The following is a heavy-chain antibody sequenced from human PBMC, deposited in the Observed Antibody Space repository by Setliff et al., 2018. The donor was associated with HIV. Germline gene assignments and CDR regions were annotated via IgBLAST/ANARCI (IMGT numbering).Heavy chain of an antibody. Sequence: GSLRLSCAASGFTFRRAWMSWVRQAPGKGLEWVGRIKSKTDGGTTDYAAPVKGRFTISRDDSKNTLYLQMNSLKTEDTAVYYCTTGPIRDTYYYFDMDVWGQGTTVTVSS. J-gene: IGHJ6*02. CDR1: GFTFRRAW. D-gene: IGHD2-2*02. V-gene: IGHV3-15*01. CDR2: IKSKTDGGTT. CDR3: TTGPIRDTYYYFDMDV.